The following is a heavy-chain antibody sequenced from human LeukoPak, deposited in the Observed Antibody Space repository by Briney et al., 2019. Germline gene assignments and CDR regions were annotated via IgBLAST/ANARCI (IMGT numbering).Heavy chain of an antibody. CDR3: ARDLRYTVTTLDV. CDR1: GASVNSGDYY. Sequence: SETLSLTCTVSGASVNSGDYYWSWIRQPPGKGLKWIGYIYYSGSTYYNPSLKSRVSISVDTSKNQFSLKLSSVTAADTVVYYCARDLRYTVTTLDVWGQGTTVTVSS. J-gene: IGHJ6*02. D-gene: IGHD4-17*01. V-gene: IGHV4-30-4*01. CDR2: IYYSGST.